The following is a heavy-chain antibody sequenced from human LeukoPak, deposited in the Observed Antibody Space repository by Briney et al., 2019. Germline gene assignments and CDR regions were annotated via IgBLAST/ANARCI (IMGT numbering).Heavy chain of an antibody. J-gene: IGHJ4*02. CDR3: VRGYYSGSYWNY. CDR1: GVSSSGYY. Sequence: SETLSLTCAVYGVSSSGYYWSWIRQPPGKGLEWIGEVERSGSTNYNPSLKSRITISVDTSKNQFSLKLSSVTAADTAVYYCVRGYYSGSYWNYWGQGTPVTVSS. D-gene: IGHD3-10*01. CDR2: VERSGST. V-gene: IGHV4-34*01.